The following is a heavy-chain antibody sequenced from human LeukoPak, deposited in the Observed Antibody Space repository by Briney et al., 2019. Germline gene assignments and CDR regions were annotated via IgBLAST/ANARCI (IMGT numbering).Heavy chain of an antibody. CDR2: IYPGDSDT. J-gene: IGHJ4*02. CDR1: GYSFTMYW. Sequence: GESLKISCKASGYSFTMYWIGWVRQMPGRGLEWMGIIYPGDSDTRYSPSFQGQVTLSVDRSTNTAYLQWSSLRASDTAMYYYARNQNGRFFDYWDQGTLVTVSS. CDR3: ARNQNGRFFDY. V-gene: IGHV5-51*01. D-gene: IGHD1-1*01.